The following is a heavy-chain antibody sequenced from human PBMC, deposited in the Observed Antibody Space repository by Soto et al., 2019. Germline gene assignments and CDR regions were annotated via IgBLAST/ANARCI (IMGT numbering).Heavy chain of an antibody. Sequence: QVQLQESGPGLVKPSETLSLTCTVSGGSISSYYWSWIRQPAGKGLEWIGRIYTSGSTNYNPSLKSRVTMSVDTSKNQFPRKLSSVTAADTAVYYCARVGPGSVAGWEAFDIWGKGQWSPSLQ. D-gene: IGHD6-19*01. J-gene: IGHJ3*02. CDR3: ARVGPGSVAGWEAFDI. CDR2: IYTSGST. V-gene: IGHV4-4*07. CDR1: GGSISSYY.